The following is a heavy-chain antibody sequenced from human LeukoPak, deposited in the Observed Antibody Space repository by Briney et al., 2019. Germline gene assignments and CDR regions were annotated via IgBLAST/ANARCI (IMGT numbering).Heavy chain of an antibody. V-gene: IGHV5-51*01. D-gene: IGHD5-24*01. Sequence: GESLKISCKGSGYSFTSYWIGWVRQMPGKGLEWMGIIYPGDSDTRYSPSFQGQVTISANKSISTAYLQWSSLKASDTAMYYCASGLQLPYYYFDYWGQGTLVTVSS. CDR3: ASGLQLPYYYFDY. J-gene: IGHJ4*02. CDR2: IYPGDSDT. CDR1: GYSFTSYW.